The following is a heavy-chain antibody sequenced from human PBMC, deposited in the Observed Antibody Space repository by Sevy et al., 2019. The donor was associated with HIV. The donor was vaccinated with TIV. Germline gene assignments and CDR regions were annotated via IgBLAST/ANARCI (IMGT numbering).Heavy chain of an antibody. CDR2: INPNSGGT. J-gene: IGHJ4*02. CDR1: GYTFTGYY. CDR3: AKDRWGIAAAGTGVFDY. V-gene: IGHV1-2*02. D-gene: IGHD6-13*01. Sequence: ASVKVSCKASGYTFTGYYMHWVRQAPGQGLEWMGWINPNSGGTDYAQKFQGRVTMTRDTSINIAYMELSRLRSDDTAVYFCAKDRWGIAAAGTGVFDYWGQGALVTVSS.